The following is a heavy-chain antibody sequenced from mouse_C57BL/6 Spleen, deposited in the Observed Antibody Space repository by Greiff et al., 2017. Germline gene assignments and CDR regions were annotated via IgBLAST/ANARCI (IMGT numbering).Heavy chain of an antibody. CDR1: GYTFTSYW. J-gene: IGHJ2*01. CDR2: IDPSDSYT. V-gene: IGHV1-69*01. CDR3: ARVNYYGSSPYYFDY. D-gene: IGHD1-1*01. Sequence: VQLQQPGAELVMPGASVKLSCKASGYTFTSYWMHWVKRRPGQGLEWIGEIDPSDSYTNYNQKFKGKSTLTVDKSSSTAYMQLSSLTSEDSAVYYCARVNYYGSSPYYFDYWGQGTTLTVSS.